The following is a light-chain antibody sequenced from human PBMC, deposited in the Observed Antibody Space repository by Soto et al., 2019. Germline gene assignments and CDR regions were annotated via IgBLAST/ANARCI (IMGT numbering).Light chain of an antibody. CDR2: SNN. V-gene: IGLV1-40*01. CDR3: QSYDSSLSGSYV. J-gene: IGLJ1*01. Sequence: QSVLTQPPSVSGAPGQTVTISCTGSSSNIGARVDVHWYQHLPGTAPKLLIYSNNIRPSGVPDRFSGPKSGSSASLAISGLQPEDEGDYYCQSYDSSLSGSYVFGTGTKLTVL. CDR1: SSNIGARVD.